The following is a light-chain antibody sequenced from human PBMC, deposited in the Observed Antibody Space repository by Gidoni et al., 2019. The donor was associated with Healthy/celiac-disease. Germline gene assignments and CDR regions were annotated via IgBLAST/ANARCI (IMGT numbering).Light chain of an antibody. CDR1: QSVSSY. V-gene: IGKV3-11*01. J-gene: IGKJ1*01. CDR2: DAS. Sequence: DIVLTQSPANLSLSPGERATLTSRASQSVSSYLAWYQQNPGQAPRLLIYDASNRATGIPARFSGSGFGTDFTLTISSLEPEDFAVYYCKQRSNWPWTFXXXPKXEIK. CDR3: KQRSNWPWT.